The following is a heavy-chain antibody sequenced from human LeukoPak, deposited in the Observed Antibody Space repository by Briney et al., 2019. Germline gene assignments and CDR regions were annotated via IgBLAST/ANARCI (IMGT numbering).Heavy chain of an antibody. CDR3: ARLVPGSTGDWFDP. D-gene: IGHD1-7*01. CDR2: XIPIFGTA. J-gene: IGHJ5*02. V-gene: IGHV1-69*01. Sequence: SXVRQAPGQGLEWMGGXIPIFGTANYAQKFQGRVTITADESTSTAYMELSSLRSGDTAVYYCARLVPGSTGDWFDPWGQGTLVTVSS.